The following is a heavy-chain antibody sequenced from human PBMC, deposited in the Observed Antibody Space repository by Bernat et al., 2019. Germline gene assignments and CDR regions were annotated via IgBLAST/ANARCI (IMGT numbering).Heavy chain of an antibody. CDR2: ISYDGSNK. J-gene: IGHJ6*02. CDR3: AKGSIHVRYYYGMDV. CDR1: GFTFSSYG. D-gene: IGHD2-2*01. Sequence: QVQLVESGGGVVQPGRSLRLSCAASGFTFSSYGMHWVRQAPGKGREWVAVISYDGSNKYYADSVKGRFTISRDNSKNTLYLQMNSLRAEDTAVYYCAKGSIHVRYYYGMDVWGQGTTVTVSS. V-gene: IGHV3-30*18.